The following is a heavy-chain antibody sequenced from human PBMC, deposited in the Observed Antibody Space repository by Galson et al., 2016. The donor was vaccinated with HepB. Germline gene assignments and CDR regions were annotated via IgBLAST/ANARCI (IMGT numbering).Heavy chain of an antibody. J-gene: IGHJ4*02. D-gene: IGHD5-18*01. CDR3: ARELQLLPSLGY. Sequence: SLRLSCAASGFTLSSYNMNWVRPAPGKGLEWVSYISSSSATLYYADSVKGRFTISRDNAKNSLYLQMKSLRAEDTAVYYCARELQLLPSLGYWGQGTLVTVSS. V-gene: IGHV3-48*01. CDR2: ISSSSATL. CDR1: GFTLSSYN.